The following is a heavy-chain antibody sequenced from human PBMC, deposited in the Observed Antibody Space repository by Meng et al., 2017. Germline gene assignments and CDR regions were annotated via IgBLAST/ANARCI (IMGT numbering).Heavy chain of an antibody. CDR3: AHRRGDSREGWFDP. CDR1: GFSLSTSGVG. D-gene: IGHD2-21*02. V-gene: IGHV2-5*02. J-gene: IGHJ5*02. CDR2: IYWDDDK. Sequence: TLKGSCPTLVKPTQTPPLTCTFSGFSLSTSGVGVGWIRQPPGKALEWLALIYWDDDKRYSPSLKSRLTITKDTSKNQVVLTMTNMDPVDTATYYCAHRRGDSREGWFDPWGQGTLVTVSS.